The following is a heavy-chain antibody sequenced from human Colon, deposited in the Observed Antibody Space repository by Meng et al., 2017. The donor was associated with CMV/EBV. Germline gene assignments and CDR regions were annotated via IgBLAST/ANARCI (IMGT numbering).Heavy chain of an antibody. CDR1: GGSISSGDYY. V-gene: IGHV4-30-4*01. D-gene: IGHD2-8*02. J-gene: IGHJ5*02. CDR3: ASFHTDGWFGP. CDR2: IYYSGST. Sequence: CAVSGGSISSGDYYWSWIRQPPGKGLEWIGYIYYSGSTYYNPSLKSRVTISVDTSKNQFSLKLSSVTAADTAVYYCASFHTDGWFGPWGQGTLVTVSS.